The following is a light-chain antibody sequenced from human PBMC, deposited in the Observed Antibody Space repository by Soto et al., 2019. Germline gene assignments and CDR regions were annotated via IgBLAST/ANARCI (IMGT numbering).Light chain of an antibody. CDR2: DVS. Sequence: QSALTQPPSASGSPGQSVTISCTGSSSDVGGYHYVSWYQQHPGKAPKLMIYDVSKRPSGVPDRFSGSKSGNTASLTVSGLQAEDEVDYYCSSYAGSNIVVFGGGTKLTVL. V-gene: IGLV2-8*01. CDR1: SSDVGGYHY. J-gene: IGLJ2*01. CDR3: SSYAGSNIVV.